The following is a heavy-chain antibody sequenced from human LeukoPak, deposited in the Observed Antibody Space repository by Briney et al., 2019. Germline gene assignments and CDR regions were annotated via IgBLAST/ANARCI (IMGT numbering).Heavy chain of an antibody. CDR1: GFTFSSYA. V-gene: IGHV3-30-3*01. Sequence: PGRSLRLSCAASGFTFSSYAMHWVRQAPGKGLAWVAVISYDGSNKYYADSVKRRFTISRDNSKNTLYLQMNSLRAEDTAVYYCARDRWYGSGSPFDPWGQGTLVTVSS. J-gene: IGHJ5*02. D-gene: IGHD3-10*01. CDR3: ARDRWYGSGSPFDP. CDR2: ISYDGSNK.